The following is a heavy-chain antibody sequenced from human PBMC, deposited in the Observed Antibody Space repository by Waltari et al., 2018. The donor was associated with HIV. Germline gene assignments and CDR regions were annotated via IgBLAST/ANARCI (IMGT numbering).Heavy chain of an antibody. CDR3: ARDPRSSGYYGVDV. V-gene: IGHV3-53*01. CDR1: GVTVSSTY. CDR2: IYSGGSR. D-gene: IGHD1-26*01. J-gene: IGHJ6*02. Sequence: EVQLVESRGGLIETGGSLSPSCAASGVTVSSTYMSWVRQAPGKGLEWVSVIYSGGSRYYADSVKGRFTISRDNSKNTVSLHMNSLRAEDTAVYYCARDPRSSGYYGVDVWGQGTAVTVSS.